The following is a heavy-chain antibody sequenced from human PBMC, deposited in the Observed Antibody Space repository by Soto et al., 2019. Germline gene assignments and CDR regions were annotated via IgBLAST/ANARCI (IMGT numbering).Heavy chain of an antibody. CDR1: GGSFTTYY. Sequence: QVQLHQWSAGLLKPSETLSLTCAVYGGSFTTYYWSWIRQSPGKGLEWIGEINHSGFTNYNPSLESRVTTSVDTSKNQFSLKLRSVTAADTAIYYCARRYCSDSYCSYFDYWGRGTLVSVSS. V-gene: IGHV4-34*01. J-gene: IGHJ4*02. CDR2: INHSGFT. D-gene: IGHD2-15*01. CDR3: ARRYCSDSYCSYFDY.